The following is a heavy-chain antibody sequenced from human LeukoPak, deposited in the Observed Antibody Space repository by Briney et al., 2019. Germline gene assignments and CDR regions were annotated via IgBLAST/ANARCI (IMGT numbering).Heavy chain of an antibody. CDR3: ARDTLYYDSSGYPHLDY. CDR2: IWYDGSNE. Sequence: GSLRLSCAASGFTFSSYGMHWVRQAPGKGLEWMAVIWYDGSNEYYADSVKGRFTISRDNSKNTLYLQMNSLRAEDTAVYYCARDTLYYDSSGYPHLDYWGQGTLVTVSS. J-gene: IGHJ4*02. V-gene: IGHV3-33*01. CDR1: GFTFSSYG. D-gene: IGHD3-22*01.